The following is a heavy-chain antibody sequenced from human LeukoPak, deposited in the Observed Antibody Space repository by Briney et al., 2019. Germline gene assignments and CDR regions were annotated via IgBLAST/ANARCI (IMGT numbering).Heavy chain of an antibody. D-gene: IGHD6-19*01. CDR1: GDSLHSNSGA. CDR3: AKGQWLVNDAFNI. Sequence: SQALSLTCALSGDSLHSNSGAWGWLRQSPWRGLEWLGSTYYRSKCYNDYAVSVESRITINPDTSKNQFSLQLNSVTPEDTAVYYCAKGQWLVNDAFNIWGQGTMVTVSS. V-gene: IGHV6-1*01. CDR2: TYYRSKCYN. J-gene: IGHJ3*02.